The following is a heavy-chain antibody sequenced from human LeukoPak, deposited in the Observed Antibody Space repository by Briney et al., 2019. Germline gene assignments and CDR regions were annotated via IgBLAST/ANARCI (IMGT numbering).Heavy chain of an antibody. Sequence: SETLSLTCTVSGGSISSYYWSWIRQPPGKGLEWIGYIYYSGSTYYNPSLKSRVTISVDTSKNQFSLKLSSVTAADTAVYYCARDIDSGSSEFDYWGQGALVTVSS. CDR1: GGSISSYY. J-gene: IGHJ4*02. CDR2: IYYSGST. D-gene: IGHD1-26*01. CDR3: ARDIDSGSSEFDY. V-gene: IGHV4-59*12.